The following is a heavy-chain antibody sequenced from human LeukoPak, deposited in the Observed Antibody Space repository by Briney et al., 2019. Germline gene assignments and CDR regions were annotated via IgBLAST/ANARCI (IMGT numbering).Heavy chain of an antibody. CDR2: IKQDGSEK. D-gene: IGHD3-10*01. J-gene: IGHJ6*03. CDR1: GFTFSSYW. CDR3: ARGGITMVRGPYYYYYMDV. Sequence: GGSLRLPCAASGFTFSSYWMSWVRQAPGKGLEWVANIKQDGSEKYYVDSVKGRFTISRDNAKNSLYLQMNSLRAEDTAVYYCARGGITMVRGPYYYYYMDVWGKGTTVTVSS. V-gene: IGHV3-7*01.